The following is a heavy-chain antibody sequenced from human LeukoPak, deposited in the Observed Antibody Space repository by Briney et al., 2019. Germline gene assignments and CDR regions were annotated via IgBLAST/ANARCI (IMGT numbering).Heavy chain of an antibody. CDR3: AHCPDSYFDY. CDR2: MYWDDDK. V-gene: IGHV2-5*02. J-gene: IGHJ4*02. D-gene: IGHD2-21*02. Sequence: SGPTLVKPTQTLTLTCAFSGFSLSTTEVGVGWIRQPPGKALEWLAVMYWDDDKRYSPSLKSRLTTTKGTSKNQVVLTMTNMDPVDTATYYCAHCPDSYFDYWGQGTLVTVSS. CDR1: GFSLSTTEVG.